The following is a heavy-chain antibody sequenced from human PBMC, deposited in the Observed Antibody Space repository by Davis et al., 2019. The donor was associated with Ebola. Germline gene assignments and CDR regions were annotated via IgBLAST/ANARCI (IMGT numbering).Heavy chain of an antibody. D-gene: IGHD6-6*01. CDR2: IRSKANSYAT. CDR3: TRRVGIAARRAPYYGMDV. V-gene: IGHV3-73*01. J-gene: IGHJ6*02. Sequence: PGGSLRLSCAASGFTFSGSAMHWVRQASGKGLEWVGRIRSKANSYATAYAASVKGRFTISRDDSKNTAYLQMNSLKTEDTAVYYCTRRVGIAARRAPYYGMDVWGQGTTVTVSS. CDR1: GFTFSGSA.